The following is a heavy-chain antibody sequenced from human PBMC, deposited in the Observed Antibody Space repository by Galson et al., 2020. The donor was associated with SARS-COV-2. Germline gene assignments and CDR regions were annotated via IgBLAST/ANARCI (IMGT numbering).Heavy chain of an antibody. CDR3: VYSGYCNSTTCFYFDY. V-gene: IGHV3-64D*06. CDR1: GFTFISPA. Sequence: GESLKISCSASGFTFISPALHWVRQAPGKGLEYVSAIRSSGGTTYYADSVKGRFTISRDNSKNTLYLQLSSLRPEDTAVYYCVYSGYCNSTTCFYFDYWGQGILVTVSS. CDR2: IRSSGGTT. D-gene: IGHD2-2*01. J-gene: IGHJ4*02.